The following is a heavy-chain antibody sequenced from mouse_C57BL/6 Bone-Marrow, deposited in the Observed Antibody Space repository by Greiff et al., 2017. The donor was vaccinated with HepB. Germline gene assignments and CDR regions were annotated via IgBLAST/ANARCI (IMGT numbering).Heavy chain of an antibody. D-gene: IGHD2-3*01. Sequence: DVQLVESGGGLVKPGGSLKLSCAASGFTFSSYTMSWVRQTPEKRLEWVATISGGGGNTYYPDSVKGRFTISRDNAKNPLYLQMSSLRSEDTALYYCARRHWRLLPFAYWGQGTLVTVSA. V-gene: IGHV5-9*01. J-gene: IGHJ3*01. CDR3: ARRHWRLLPFAY. CDR1: GFTFSSYT. CDR2: ISGGGGNT.